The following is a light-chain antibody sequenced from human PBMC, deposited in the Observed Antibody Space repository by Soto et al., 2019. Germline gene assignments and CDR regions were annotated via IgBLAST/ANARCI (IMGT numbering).Light chain of an antibody. V-gene: IGKV1-39*01. CDR3: QQSYSTPLTT. J-gene: IGKJ3*01. Sequence: IQLTQSPSSLSASVGDRVTITCRASQSISSYLNWYQQKPGKAPKLLIYAASSLQSGVPSRFSGSGSGTDFTLTISSLQPEDFATYYCQQSYSTPLTTFGPGTKVDIK. CDR1: QSISSY. CDR2: AAS.